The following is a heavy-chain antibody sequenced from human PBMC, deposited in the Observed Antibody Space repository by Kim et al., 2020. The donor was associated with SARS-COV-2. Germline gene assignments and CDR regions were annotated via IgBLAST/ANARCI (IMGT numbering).Heavy chain of an antibody. D-gene: IGHD1-20*01. V-gene: IGHV1-24*01. J-gene: IGHJ6*02. CDR3: ATRRYNWNDTRGYYYYYGMDV. CDR2: FDPEDGET. Sequence: ASVKVSCKVSGYTLTELSMHWVRQAPGKGLEWMGGFDPEDGETIYAQKFQGRVTMTEDTSTDTAYMELSSLRSEDTAVYYCATRRYNWNDTRGYYYYYGMDVWGQGTTVTVSS. CDR1: GYTLTELS.